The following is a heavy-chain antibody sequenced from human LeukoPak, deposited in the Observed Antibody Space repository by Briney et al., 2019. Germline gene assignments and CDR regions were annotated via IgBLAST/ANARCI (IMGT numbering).Heavy chain of an antibody. D-gene: IGHD3-10*01. Sequence: SETLSLTCAVYGVSFSGYYWSWIRQPPGKGLEWIGEINHSGSTNYNPSLKSRVTISVDTSKNQFSLKLSSVTAADTAVYYCARGSMVRGVITHDYWGQGTLVTVSS. CDR2: INHSGST. V-gene: IGHV4-34*01. J-gene: IGHJ4*02. CDR3: ARGSMVRGVITHDY. CDR1: GVSFSGYY.